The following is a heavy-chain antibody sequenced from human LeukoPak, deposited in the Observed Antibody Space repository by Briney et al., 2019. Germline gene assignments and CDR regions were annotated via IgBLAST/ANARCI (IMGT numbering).Heavy chain of an antibody. V-gene: IGHV4-59*12. CDR2: IYYSGST. D-gene: IGHD3-22*01. J-gene: IGHJ4*02. CDR1: GGSISSYY. CDR3: ARGRFPYYYDSSGYRPFDY. Sequence: SETLSLTCTVSGGSISSYYWSWIRQPPGKGLEWIGYIYYSGSTNYNPSLKSRVTISVDTSKNQFSLKLSSVTAADTAVYYCARGRFPYYYDSSGYRPFDYWGQGTLVTVSS.